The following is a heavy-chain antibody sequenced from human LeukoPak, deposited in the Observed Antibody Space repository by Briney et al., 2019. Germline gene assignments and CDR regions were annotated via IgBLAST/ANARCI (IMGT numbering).Heavy chain of an antibody. Sequence: EASVKVSCKASGYTFTSYAMHWVRQAPGQRLEWMGWINAGNGNTKYSQKFQGRVTITRDTSASTAYMELSSLRSEDTAVYYCARPAAPYYYDSSGYYFDYWGQGTLVTVSS. J-gene: IGHJ4*02. CDR1: GYTFTSYA. D-gene: IGHD3-22*01. CDR2: INAGNGNT. V-gene: IGHV1-3*01. CDR3: ARPAAPYYYDSSGYYFDY.